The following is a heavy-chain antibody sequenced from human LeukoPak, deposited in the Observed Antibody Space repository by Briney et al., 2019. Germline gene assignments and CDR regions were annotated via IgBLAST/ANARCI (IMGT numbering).Heavy chain of an antibody. CDR2: IYPGDSDT. CDR1: GYSFTSYW. V-gene: IGHV5-51*01. CDR3: ARGAGGYCSSTSCDAFDY. J-gene: IGHJ4*02. D-gene: IGHD2-2*01. Sequence: GESLKISCQGSGYSFTSYWIGWVRQMPGKGLEWMGIIYPGDSDTRYSPSFQGQVTISADKSISTAYLQWSSLKASDTAMYYCARGAGGYCSSTSCDAFDYWGQGTLVTVSS.